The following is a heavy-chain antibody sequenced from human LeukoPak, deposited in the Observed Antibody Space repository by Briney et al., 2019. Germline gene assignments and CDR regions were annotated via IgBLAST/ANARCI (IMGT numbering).Heavy chain of an antibody. D-gene: IGHD3-3*01. V-gene: IGHV1-18*01. CDR2: ISAYNGNT. Sequence: ASAKVSCKASGYTFTSYGISWVRQAPGQGLEWMGWISAYNGNTNYAQKLQGRVTMTTDTSTSTAYMELRSLRSDDTAVYYCARVKLPYYDFWSGYWYFDYWGQGTLVTVSS. CDR1: GYTFTSYG. J-gene: IGHJ4*02. CDR3: ARVKLPYYDFWSGYWYFDY.